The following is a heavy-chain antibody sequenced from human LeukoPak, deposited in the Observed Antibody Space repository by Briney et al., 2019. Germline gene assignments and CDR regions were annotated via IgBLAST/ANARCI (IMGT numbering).Heavy chain of an antibody. CDR3: ARDNGFTIFGFDY. D-gene: IGHD3-3*01. V-gene: IGHV4-4*07. J-gene: IGHJ4*02. CDR2: IHTSGST. Sequence: SETPSLTCTVSGVSINSSYCSWIWQPAGEGLDWIGRIHTSGSTNYNPSLKSRVTMSVDTSKNQFSLKLSSVAAASTAVYYCARDNGFTIFGFDYWGQGALVTVSS. CDR1: GVSINSSY.